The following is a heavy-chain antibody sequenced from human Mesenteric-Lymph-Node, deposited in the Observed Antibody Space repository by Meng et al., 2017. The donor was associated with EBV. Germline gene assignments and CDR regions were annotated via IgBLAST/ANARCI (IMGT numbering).Heavy chain of an antibody. Sequence: QLPLQESGPWLVNPTQSLVLTCTFSGFSLSTSGVGVGWIRQPPGKALEWLALIYWDDDKRYSPSLKRRLTITKDTSKNQVVLTMTNMDPVDTATYYCTHRGGDIFQNWGQGTLVTVSS. V-gene: IGHV2-5*02. CDR2: IYWDDDK. CDR3: THRGGDIFQN. J-gene: IGHJ1*01. CDR1: GFSLSTSGVG. D-gene: IGHD2-15*01.